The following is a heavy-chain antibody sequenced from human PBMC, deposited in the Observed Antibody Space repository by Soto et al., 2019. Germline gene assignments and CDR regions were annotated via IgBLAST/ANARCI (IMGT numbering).Heavy chain of an antibody. CDR1: GDTFTIYG. D-gene: IGHD6-13*01. CDR2: ISAYNGNT. CDR3: ARGARSSGPD. Sequence: ASVKGSCSASGDTFTIYGISFVRQAPGQGLEWMGWISAYNGNTNYAQKLQGRVTMTTDTPTSTAYMELRSLRSAGTAVYYCARGARSSGPDWGQGTLVTAPQ. V-gene: IGHV1-18*01. J-gene: IGHJ4*02.